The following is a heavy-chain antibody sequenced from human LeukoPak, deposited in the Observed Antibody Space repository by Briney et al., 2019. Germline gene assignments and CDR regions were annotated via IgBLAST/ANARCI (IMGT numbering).Heavy chain of an antibody. D-gene: IGHD3-22*01. J-gene: IGHJ4*02. V-gene: IGHV3-74*01. Sequence: GGSLRLSCAASGFTFSSYWMHWDRQAPGKGLVWVSRINSDGSSTSYADSVKGRFTISRDNAKNTLYLQMNSLRAEDTAVYYCARARYGANYYDSSGYEDWGQGTLVTVSS. CDR2: INSDGSST. CDR1: GFTFSSYW. CDR3: ARARYGANYYDSSGYED.